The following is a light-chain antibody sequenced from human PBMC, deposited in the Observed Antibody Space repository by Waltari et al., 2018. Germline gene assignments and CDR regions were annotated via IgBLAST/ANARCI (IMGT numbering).Light chain of an antibody. CDR2: QVT. J-gene: IGLJ2*01. CDR3: SSYTDSTTVV. V-gene: IGLV2-14*01. Sequence: QSALTQPASVSGSPGQSITISCSGSPTDTGTYDYLSWYQQYPGKAPKLILYQVTIRPSGVSNRFSGSKSGNTASLTISGLQTDDEAIYYCSSYTDSTTVVFGGGTVVTVL. CDR1: PTDTGTYDY.